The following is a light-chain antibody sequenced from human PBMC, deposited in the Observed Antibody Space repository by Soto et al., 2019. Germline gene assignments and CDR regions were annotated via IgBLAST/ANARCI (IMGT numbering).Light chain of an antibody. CDR3: QQGYSTTPIT. V-gene: IGKV1-39*01. CDR1: QSIKNY. J-gene: IGKJ5*01. CDR2: GAS. Sequence: DIQVTQAPSSLSAGIGDRVTITCRESQSIKNYLNWYQHKPGAAPKLLIFGASNLESGVPSRFSGSGSGTEFTLSISSLQPEDFATYYCQQGYSTTPITFGQGTRLETK.